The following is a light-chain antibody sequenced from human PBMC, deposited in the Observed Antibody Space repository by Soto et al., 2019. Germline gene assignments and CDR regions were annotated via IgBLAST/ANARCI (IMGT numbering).Light chain of an antibody. CDR1: SSDVGGYNY. J-gene: IGLJ2*01. CDR3: SSYGGSKGV. Sequence: QSVLTQPPSASGSPGQSVTISCTGTSSDVGGYNYVSWYQQHPGKAPTLMIYEVSKRPSGVPDRFSGSKSGNTASLTVSGLQAEDEADYYCSSYGGSKGVFGGGTKVTVL. V-gene: IGLV2-8*01. CDR2: EVS.